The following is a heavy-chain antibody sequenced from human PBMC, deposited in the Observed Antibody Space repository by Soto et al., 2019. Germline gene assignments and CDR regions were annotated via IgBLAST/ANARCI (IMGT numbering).Heavy chain of an antibody. Sequence: EVQLVESGGGLIQPGGSLRLSCAASGFTVSNNYMAWVRQAPGKGLEWVSVIYSGGNTYYSDSVKGRFAISRDNSKDTLYLQMNSLRDEDTDVYYCARPRAGPAWAEYFQHWGQGTLVTVAS. CDR2: IYSGGNT. CDR1: GFTVSNNY. D-gene: IGHD2-15*01. V-gene: IGHV3-53*01. CDR3: ARPRAGPAWAEYFQH. J-gene: IGHJ1*01.